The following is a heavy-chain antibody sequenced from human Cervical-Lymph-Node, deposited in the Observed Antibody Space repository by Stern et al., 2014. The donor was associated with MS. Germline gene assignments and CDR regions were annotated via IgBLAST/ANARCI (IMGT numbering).Heavy chain of an antibody. V-gene: IGHV3-21*01. Sequence: EVQLVESGGGLVKPGGSLRLSCAASGFTFSTYTMNWVRQAPGKGLEWVSSISSSSSYIYYADSVKGRFTISRDNAKNSLYLQMNSLRTEDTAVYYCAKATYGDYAIDYWGQGTLVTVSS. CDR1: GFTFSTYT. CDR2: ISSSSSYI. CDR3: AKATYGDYAIDY. D-gene: IGHD4-17*01. J-gene: IGHJ4*02.